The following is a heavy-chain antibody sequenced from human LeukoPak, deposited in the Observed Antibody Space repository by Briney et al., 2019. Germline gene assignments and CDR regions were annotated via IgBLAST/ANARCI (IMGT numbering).Heavy chain of an antibody. CDR2: ISTGSTYI. V-gene: IGHV3-21*01. CDR3: ARDYGDYPYYFDY. Sequence: SGESLRLSCAASGFSFSSYNMNWVRQAPGKGLEWVSSISTGSTYIYYVDSVKGRFTISRDNAKNALYLQMNSLRAEDTAEYYCARDYGDYPYYFDYWGQGTLVTVSS. J-gene: IGHJ4*02. D-gene: IGHD4-17*01. CDR1: GFSFSSYN.